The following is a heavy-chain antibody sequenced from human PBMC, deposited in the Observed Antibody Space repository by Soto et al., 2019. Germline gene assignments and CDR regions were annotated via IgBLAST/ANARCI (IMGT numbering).Heavy chain of an antibody. CDR1: GFIFSDYG. V-gene: IGHV3-30*18. CDR2: ISYDGTNK. Sequence: QVQVVESGGGVVQPGRSMRLSCAASGFIFSDYGMQWVHQAPGKGLEWVALISYDGTNKYYADSVKGRFTISRDNSKNTLFLQMNSLRAEDTAVYYCANFPDPSGCSYWGQGTLVTVSS. J-gene: IGHJ4*02. CDR3: ANFPDPSGCSY. D-gene: IGHD2-15*01.